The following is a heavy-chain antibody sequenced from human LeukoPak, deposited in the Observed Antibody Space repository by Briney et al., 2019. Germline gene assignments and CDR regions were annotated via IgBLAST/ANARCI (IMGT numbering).Heavy chain of an antibody. CDR2: ISHSGTNP. J-gene: IGHJ4*02. CDR1: GFTFSYYE. Sequence: GGSLRLSCAASGFTFSYYEMNWVRQAPGKGLEWISFISHSGTNPYYADSVKGRSTISRDNAKNSLYLQMSSLRAEDTALYYCTKNGFYAFDYWGQGALVTVSS. D-gene: IGHD3-16*01. V-gene: IGHV3-48*03. CDR3: TKNGFYAFDY.